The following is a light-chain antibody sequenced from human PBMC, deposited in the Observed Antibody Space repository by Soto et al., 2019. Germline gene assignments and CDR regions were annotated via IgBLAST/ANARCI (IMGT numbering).Light chain of an antibody. Sequence: QSVLTQPASVSGSPGQSITISCTGTSSDVGGYNYVSWYQQHPGKAPKLMIYEVSNRPSGVSNRFSGSKSGNTASLTISGLQAEDEADYYCQSYVGLTLVFGTGTKVTVL. CDR3: QSYVGLTLV. CDR1: SSDVGGYNY. V-gene: IGLV2-14*01. CDR2: EVS. J-gene: IGLJ1*01.